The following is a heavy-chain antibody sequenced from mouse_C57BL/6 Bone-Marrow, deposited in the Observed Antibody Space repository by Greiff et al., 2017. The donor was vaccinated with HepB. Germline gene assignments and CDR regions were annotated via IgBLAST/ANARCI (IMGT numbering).Heavy chain of an antibody. Sequence: EVQLVESGEGLVKPGGSLKLSCAASGFTFSSYAMSWVRQTPEKRLEWVAYISSGGDYIYYADTVKGRFTISRDNARNTLYLQMSSLKSEDTAMYYCTRVDDYDGGFAYWGQGTLVTVSA. V-gene: IGHV5-9-1*02. CDR1: GFTFSSYA. D-gene: IGHD2-4*01. J-gene: IGHJ3*01. CDR2: ISSGGDYI. CDR3: TRVDDYDGGFAY.